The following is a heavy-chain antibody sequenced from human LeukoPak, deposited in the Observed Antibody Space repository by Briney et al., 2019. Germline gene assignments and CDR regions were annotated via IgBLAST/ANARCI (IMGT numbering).Heavy chain of an antibody. Sequence: ASVKVSCKASGYTFTSYYMHWVRQAPGQGLEWMGIINPSGGSTSYAQKFQGRVTMTRDTSTSTVYMELSSLRSEDTAVYYCARQLRMVEWLFPSHFDYWGQGTLVTVSS. D-gene: IGHD3-3*01. J-gene: IGHJ4*02. V-gene: IGHV1-46*01. CDR3: ARQLRMVEWLFPSHFDY. CDR2: INPSGGST. CDR1: GYTFTSYY.